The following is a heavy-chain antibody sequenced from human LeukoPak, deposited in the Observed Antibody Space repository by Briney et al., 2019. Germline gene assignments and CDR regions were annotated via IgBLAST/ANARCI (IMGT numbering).Heavy chain of an antibody. D-gene: IGHD6-13*01. Sequence: PGGSLRLSCAASGFTFSSYAMHWVRQAPGKGLEYVSAISSNGGSTYYANSLKGRFTISRDNSKNTLYLQMGSLGAEDMAVYYCARVYSSSWYSAFDIWGQGTMVTVSS. V-gene: IGHV3-64*01. CDR1: GFTFSSYA. CDR2: ISSNGGST. CDR3: ARVYSSSWYSAFDI. J-gene: IGHJ3*02.